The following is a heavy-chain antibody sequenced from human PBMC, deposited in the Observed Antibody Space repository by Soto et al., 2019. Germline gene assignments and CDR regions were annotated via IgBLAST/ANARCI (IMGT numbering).Heavy chain of an antibody. J-gene: IGHJ6*02. D-gene: IGHD3-10*01. V-gene: IGHV1-24*01. CDR3: AALQGADITMVRGVIIEEGDV. CDR1: GYTLTELS. Sequence: QVQLVQSGAEVKKPGASVKVSCKVSGYTLTELSMHWVRQAPGKGLEWMGGFDPEDGDTIYAQKFQGRVTMTEYTVTVTDYMELSSLEPEDTAVYCCAALQGADITMVRGVIIEEGDVWGQGTTVT. CDR2: FDPEDGDT.